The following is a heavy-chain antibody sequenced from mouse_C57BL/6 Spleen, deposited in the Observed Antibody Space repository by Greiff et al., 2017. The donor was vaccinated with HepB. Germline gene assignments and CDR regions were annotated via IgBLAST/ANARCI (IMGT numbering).Heavy chain of an antibody. Sequence: QVQLQQPGTELVKPGASVKLSCKASGYTFTSYWMHWVKQRPGQGLEWIGNINPSNGGTNYNEKFKSKATLTVDKSSSTAYMQLSSLTSEDSAVYYCARNDGYYQDWYFDVWGTGTTVTVSS. CDR1: GYTFTSYW. D-gene: IGHD2-3*01. J-gene: IGHJ1*03. CDR2: INPSNGGT. CDR3: ARNDGYYQDWYFDV. V-gene: IGHV1-53*01.